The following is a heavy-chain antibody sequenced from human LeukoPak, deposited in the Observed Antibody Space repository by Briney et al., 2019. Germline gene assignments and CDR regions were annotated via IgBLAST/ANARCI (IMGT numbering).Heavy chain of an antibody. CDR2: IYYSGST. J-gene: IGHJ5*02. D-gene: IGHD2-2*01. CDR3: ARQRYCSSTSCRTNWFDP. CDR1: GGSISSSSYY. V-gene: IGHV4-39*01. Sequence: SETLSLTCTVSGGSISSSSYYWGWIRQPPGKGLEWIGSIYYSGSTYYNPSLKSRVTISVDTSKNHFSLKLSSVTAADTAVYSCARQRYCSSTSCRTNWFDPWGQGTLVTVSS.